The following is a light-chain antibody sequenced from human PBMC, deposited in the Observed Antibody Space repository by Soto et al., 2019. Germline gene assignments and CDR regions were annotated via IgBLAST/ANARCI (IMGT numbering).Light chain of an antibody. J-gene: IGKJ3*01. CDR3: HNYNSAPLT. V-gene: IGKV1-27*01. CDR2: AAS. CDR1: QGISTS. Sequence: DIQMTQSPSSLSASVGDTVTITCRASQGISTSLAWFQQKPGRVPQFLIYAASTLQPGVPPRFSGSGSGTDFTLTISSLQPEDVATYYCHNYNSAPLTFGPGTRVELK.